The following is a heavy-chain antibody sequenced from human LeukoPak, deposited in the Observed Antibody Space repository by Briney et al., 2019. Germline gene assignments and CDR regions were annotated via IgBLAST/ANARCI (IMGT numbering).Heavy chain of an antibody. D-gene: IGHD2-2*01. V-gene: IGHV3-74*01. Sequence: GGSLRLSCTASGFNITNYWMHWTRQVPGKGLLWVARINSDGSGTTYADSVKGRFTISRDDAKNTLYLQMNSLSAEDTAVYYCARGRYYLDSWGQGTLVTVSS. J-gene: IGHJ4*02. CDR3: ARGRYYLDS. CDR1: GFNITNYW. CDR2: INSDGSGT.